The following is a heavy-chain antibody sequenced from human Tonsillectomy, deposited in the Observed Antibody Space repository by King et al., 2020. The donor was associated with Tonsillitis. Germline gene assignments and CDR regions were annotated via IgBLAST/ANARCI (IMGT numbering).Heavy chain of an antibody. D-gene: IGHD6-19*01. Sequence: VQLVESGGGVVQPGGSLRLSCTASRFTFSNFGMHWVRQAPGKGLEWVAFIRYDGSDKYYADSVKGRFTISRDNSKNTLYLQMNSLRADDTAVYYCQSPSGGENYWGQGTLVSVSS. CDR2: IRYDGSDK. CDR3: QSPSGGENY. V-gene: IGHV3-30*02. J-gene: IGHJ4*02. CDR1: RFTFSNFG.